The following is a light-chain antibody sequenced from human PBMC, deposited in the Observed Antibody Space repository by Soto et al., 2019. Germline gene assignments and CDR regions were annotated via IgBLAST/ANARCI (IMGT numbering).Light chain of an antibody. CDR3: CSYTTSNTRQIV. CDR1: SSDVGGYNY. CDR2: DVS. J-gene: IGLJ1*01. Sequence: SELTQPAYVSGSPGQSIAITCTGTSSDVGGYNYVSWYQQHPGKAPKFMIYDVSNRPSGVSNRFSGSKSGNTASLTISGLQAEDEADYYCCSYTTSNTRQIVFGTGTKVTV. V-gene: IGLV2-14*01.